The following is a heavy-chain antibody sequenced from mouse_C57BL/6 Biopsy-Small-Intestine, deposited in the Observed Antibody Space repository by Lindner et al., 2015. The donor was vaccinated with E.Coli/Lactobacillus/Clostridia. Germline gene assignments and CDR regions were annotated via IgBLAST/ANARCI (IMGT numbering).Heavy chain of an antibody. J-gene: IGHJ4*01. V-gene: IGHV5-17*01. Sequence: VQLQESGGGLVKPGGSRKLSCAASGFTFSDYGMHWVRQAPEKGLEGVAYISSGSSTVHYADTVKGRFIISRDNAKNTLFLQMTSLRSEDTAMYYCARGDMGLYYGMDHWGQGTSVTVSS. CDR3: ARGDMGLYYGMDH. CDR2: ISSGSSTV. CDR1: GFTFSDYG.